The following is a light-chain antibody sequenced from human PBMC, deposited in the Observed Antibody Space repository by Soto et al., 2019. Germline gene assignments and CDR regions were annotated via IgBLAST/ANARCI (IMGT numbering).Light chain of an antibody. CDR1: QTVSSRF. Sequence: EIVLTQSPGTLSLSPGERATLSCRASQTVSSRFLAWYQQKPGQSPRLLIYGTSTRATDIPARFSGSRSGTEFTLTISSLQSEDFAVYYCQHYNDWPITFGGGTKVDIK. CDR2: GTS. V-gene: IGKV3-15*01. J-gene: IGKJ4*01. CDR3: QHYNDWPIT.